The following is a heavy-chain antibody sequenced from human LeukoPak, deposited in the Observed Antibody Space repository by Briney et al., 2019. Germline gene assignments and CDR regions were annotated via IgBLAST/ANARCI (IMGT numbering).Heavy chain of an antibody. V-gene: IGHV3-11*01. Sequence: GGSLRLSCAASGFTFSDYYMTWIRQAPGKGLEWVSYISNSGTAKYYADSVEGRFTISRDNAKNSLYLQLNSLRADDTAVYYCARRVIRGLNGWFDPWGQGTLVTVSS. CDR2: ISNSGTAK. D-gene: IGHD3/OR15-3a*01. CDR1: GFTFSDYY. CDR3: ARRVIRGLNGWFDP. J-gene: IGHJ5*02.